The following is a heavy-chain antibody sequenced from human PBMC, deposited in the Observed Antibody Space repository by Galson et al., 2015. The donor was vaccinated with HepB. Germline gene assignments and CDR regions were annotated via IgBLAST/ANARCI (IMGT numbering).Heavy chain of an antibody. J-gene: IGHJ4*02. Sequence: LSLTCDVSGGSFSNYYWTWIRQPPGKGLEWIGEITHTGRTNYNPSLKSRVTISVDTSKNQFSLKLSSVTAADTAVYYCARDVSGGLRVRGGTDYWGQGTLVTVSS. CDR1: GGSFSNYY. D-gene: IGHD2-8*02. CDR3: ARDVSGGLRVRGGTDY. V-gene: IGHV4-34*01. CDR2: ITHTGRT.